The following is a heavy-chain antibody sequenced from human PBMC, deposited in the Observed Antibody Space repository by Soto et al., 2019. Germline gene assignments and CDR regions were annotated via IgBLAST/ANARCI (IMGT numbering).Heavy chain of an antibody. D-gene: IGHD6-19*01. V-gene: IGHV1-46*01. CDR1: GYTFISYY. Sequence: GASVKVSCKASGYTFISYYMHWVRQAPGQGLVWMGIINPSGGSTIYAQKFQGRVTMTRDTSTSTVYMQLSSLRSEDTAVYYCARGAAVAGGNNWFDPCGQGTLVTVSP. CDR2: INPSGGST. J-gene: IGHJ5*02. CDR3: ARGAAVAGGNNWFDP.